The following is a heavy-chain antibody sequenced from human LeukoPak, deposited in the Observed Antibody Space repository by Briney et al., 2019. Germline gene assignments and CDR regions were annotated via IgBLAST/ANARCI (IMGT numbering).Heavy chain of an antibody. V-gene: IGHV3-30*04. CDR3: AREKVTGTNPLFTRPNYYMDV. J-gene: IGHJ6*03. CDR1: GFTFSSYA. CDR2: ISYDGSNK. D-gene: IGHD6-19*01. Sequence: GGSLRLSCAASGFTFSSYAMHWVRQAPGKGLEWVAVISYDGSNKYYADSVKGRFTISRDNAKNSLYLQMNGLRAEDTAMYYCAREKVTGTNPLFTRPNYYMDVWGKGTTVTVSS.